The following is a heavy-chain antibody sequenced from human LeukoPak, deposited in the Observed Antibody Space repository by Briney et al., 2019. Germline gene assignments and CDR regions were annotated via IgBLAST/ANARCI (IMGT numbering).Heavy chain of an antibody. CDR1: GYTFSSYA. V-gene: IGHV7-4-1*02. Sequence: ASVKVSCKASGYTFSSYAMNWVRQAPGQGLEWMGWINTNTGNPTYAQGFTGRFVFSLDTSVSTAYLQISSLQAGDTAVYYCASSNNDGDYLGVGFDYWGQGTLVTVSS. J-gene: IGHJ4*02. CDR3: ASSNNDGDYLGVGFDY. D-gene: IGHD4-17*01. CDR2: INTNTGNP.